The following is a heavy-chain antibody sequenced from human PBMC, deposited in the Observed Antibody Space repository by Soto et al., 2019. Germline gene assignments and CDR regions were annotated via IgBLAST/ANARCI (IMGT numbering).Heavy chain of an antibody. CDR2: IHHSGSI. CDR1: GGSISSDYYH. V-gene: IGHV4-30-4*08. D-gene: IGHD3-16*01. Sequence: TLSLTCTVSGGSISSDYYHWTWIRQSPERGLEWIGYIHHSGSILYNPSLKSRVTISVDTSKNQFSLKLSSVTAADTAVYYCARHVRGYRYYYMDVWGKGTTVTVSS. J-gene: IGHJ6*03. CDR3: ARHVRGYRYYYMDV.